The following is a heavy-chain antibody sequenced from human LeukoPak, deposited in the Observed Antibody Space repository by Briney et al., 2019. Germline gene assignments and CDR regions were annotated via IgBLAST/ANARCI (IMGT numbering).Heavy chain of an antibody. CDR3: AREGGGDCSGGSCYRFDP. D-gene: IGHD2-15*01. J-gene: IGHJ5*02. CDR2: INPSGGST. CDR1: GYTFTSYY. V-gene: IGHV1-46*01. Sequence: ASVKVSCKASGYTFTSYYMHWVRQAPGQGLEWMGIINPSGGSTSYAQKFQGRVTMTRDTSTSTVYMELSSLRSEDTAVYYCAREGGGDCSGGSCYRFDPWGQGTLVTVSS.